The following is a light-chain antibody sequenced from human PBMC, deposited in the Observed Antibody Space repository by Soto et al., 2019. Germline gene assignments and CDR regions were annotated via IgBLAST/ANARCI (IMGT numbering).Light chain of an antibody. CDR1: SYNIGSNN. CDR3: AAWDDSLNTYV. J-gene: IGLJ1*01. V-gene: IGLV1-44*01. Sequence: QSVLPQPSSASGTPGQRVSISCSGGSYNIGSNNVNWYQQLPGTAPKLLTYSNNQRPSGVPDRFSGSKSGTSASLAISGLQSEDEADYYCAAWDDSLNTYVFGIGTKVTVL. CDR2: SNN.